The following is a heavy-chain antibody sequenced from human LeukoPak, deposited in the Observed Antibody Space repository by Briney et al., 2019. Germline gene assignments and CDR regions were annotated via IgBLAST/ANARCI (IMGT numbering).Heavy chain of an antibody. D-gene: IGHD6-13*01. V-gene: IGHV3-7*04. CDR2: IKQDGSDE. CDR3: ARGVYHFDY. J-gene: IGHJ4*02. CDR1: GFTFSTYW. Sequence: GGSLRLSCAASGFTFSTYWMSWVRQAPGKGLEWVASIKQDGSDEYYVDSVKGRLTISRDNAKNSLYLQMNSLRAEDTAVYYCARGVYHFDYWGQGTLVTVSS.